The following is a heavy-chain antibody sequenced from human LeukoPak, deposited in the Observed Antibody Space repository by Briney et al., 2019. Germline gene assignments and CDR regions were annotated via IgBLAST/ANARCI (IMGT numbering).Heavy chain of an antibody. Sequence: SETLSLTCAVYGGSFSGYYWSWIRQPPGKGLEWIGEINHSGSTNYNPSLKSRVTISVDTSKNQFSLKLSSVTAADTAVYYCARGHIKSIAAAGRSRWFDPWGQGTLVTVSS. J-gene: IGHJ5*02. CDR3: ARGHIKSIAAAGRSRWFDP. V-gene: IGHV4-34*01. CDR2: INHSGST. D-gene: IGHD6-13*01. CDR1: GGSFSGYY.